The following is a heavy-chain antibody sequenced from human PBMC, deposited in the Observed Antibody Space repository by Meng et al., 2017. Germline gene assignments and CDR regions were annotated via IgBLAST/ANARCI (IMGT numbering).Heavy chain of an antibody. CDR3: ARSPHDVDYGDADAFGI. Sequence: GESLKISCAASGFTFSSYWMHWVRQAPGKGLVWVSRINSDGSSTSYADSVKGRFTISRDNAKNTLYLQMNSLSAEDTAVYYCARSPHDVDYGDADAFGIWGQGTMVTVSS. J-gene: IGHJ3*02. V-gene: IGHV3-74*01. CDR1: GFTFSSYW. D-gene: IGHD4-17*01. CDR2: INSDGSST.